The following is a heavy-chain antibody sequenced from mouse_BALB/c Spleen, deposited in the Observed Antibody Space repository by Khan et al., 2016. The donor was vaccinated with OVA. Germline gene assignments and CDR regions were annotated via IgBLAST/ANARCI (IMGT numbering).Heavy chain of an antibody. CDR2: IWSGGNT. J-gene: IGHJ3*01. CDR3: AGNSDRYDFTY. D-gene: IGHD2-14*01. CDR1: GFSLTTYG. V-gene: IGHV2-4-1*01. Sequence: VELVESGPGLVQPSQSLSITCTVSGFSLTTYGVHWVRQSPGKGLEWLGLIWSGGNTDYNAAFISRLSISKDNSKSQVFFKMNSLQADDTAIYYCAGNSDRYDFTYWGQGTLVTVSA.